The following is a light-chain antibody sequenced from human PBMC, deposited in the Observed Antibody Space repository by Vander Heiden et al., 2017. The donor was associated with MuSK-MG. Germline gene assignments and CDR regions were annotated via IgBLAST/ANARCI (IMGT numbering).Light chain of an antibody. CDR2: WAS. CDR1: QSVLYSSNNKNY. J-gene: IGKJ1*01. V-gene: IGKV4-1*01. Sequence: DIVMTQSPDSLAVPLGERATINCKSSQSVLYSSNNKNYLAWYQQKTGQPPKLLIYWASTRESGVPDRFSGSGSGTDFTLTISSLQAENVAVYYCQQYCSTPWTFGHGTKVEIK. CDR3: QQYCSTPWT.